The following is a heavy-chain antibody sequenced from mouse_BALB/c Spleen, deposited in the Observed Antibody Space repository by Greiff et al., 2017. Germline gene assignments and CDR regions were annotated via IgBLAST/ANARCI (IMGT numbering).Heavy chain of an antibody. V-gene: IGHV8-8*01. CDR1: GFSLSTSGMG. J-gene: IGHJ4*01. CDR3: ARMGRLRPHYYAMDY. Sequence: QVTLKVSGPGILQPSQTLSLTCSFSGFSLSTSGMGVGWIRQPSGKGLEWLAHIWWDDDKRYNPALKSRLTISKDTSSNQVFLKIASVDTADTATYYCARMGRLRPHYYAMDYWGQGTSVTVSS. D-gene: IGHD1-2*01. CDR2: IWWDDDK.